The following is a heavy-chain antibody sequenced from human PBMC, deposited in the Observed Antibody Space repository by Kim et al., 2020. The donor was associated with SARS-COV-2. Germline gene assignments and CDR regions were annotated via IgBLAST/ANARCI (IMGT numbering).Heavy chain of an antibody. D-gene: IGHD3-3*01. J-gene: IGHJ6*03. CDR3: ARHLTISGNYYYYMDV. CDR2: IYYSGST. CDR1: GGSISSYY. Sequence: SETLSLTCTVSGGSISSYYWSWIRQPPGKGLEWIGYIYYSGSTNYNPSLKSRVTISVDTSKNQFSLKLSSVTAADTAVYYCARHLTISGNYYYYMDVWGKGTTVTVSS. V-gene: IGHV4-59*08.